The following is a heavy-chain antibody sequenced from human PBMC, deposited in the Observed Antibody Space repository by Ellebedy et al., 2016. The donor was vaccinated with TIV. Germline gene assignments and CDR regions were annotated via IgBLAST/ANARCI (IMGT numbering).Heavy chain of an antibody. Sequence: LRLXCTVSGGSISSGGYYWSWIRQHPGKGLEWIGYIYYSGSTYYNPSLKSRVTISVDTSKNQFSLKLSSVTAADTAVYYCARDRNYGGNTSHDAFDIWGQGTMVTVSS. CDR3: ARDRNYGGNTSHDAFDI. V-gene: IGHV4-31*03. CDR1: GGSISSGGYY. CDR2: IYYSGST. J-gene: IGHJ3*02. D-gene: IGHD4-23*01.